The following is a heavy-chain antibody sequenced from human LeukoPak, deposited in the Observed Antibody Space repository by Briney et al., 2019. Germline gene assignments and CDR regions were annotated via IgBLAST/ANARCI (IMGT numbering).Heavy chain of an antibody. CDR2: IYYSGST. CDR3: ARASYGGSFDY. V-gene: IGHV4-59*11. J-gene: IGHJ4*02. D-gene: IGHD4-23*01. CDR1: GGSISSHY. Sequence: PSKTLSLTCTVSGGSISSHYWSWIRQPPGKGLEWIGYIYYSGSTNYNPSLKSRLTISVDTSKNQFSLKLSSVTAADTAVYYCARASYGGSFDYWGQGTLVTVSS.